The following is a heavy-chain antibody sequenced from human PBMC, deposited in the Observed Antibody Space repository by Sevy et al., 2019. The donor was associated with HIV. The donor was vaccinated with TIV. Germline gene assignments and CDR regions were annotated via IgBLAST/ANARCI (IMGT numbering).Heavy chain of an antibody. D-gene: IGHD5-12*01. Sequence: GGSLRLSCAASGFTFSSYAMSWVRQAPGKGLEWVSAISGSGGSTYYADSVKGRFTISRDNSKNTLYLQMNSLRAEETAVYYCAKDIRIYGAYYYYYGMDVWGQGTTVTVSS. J-gene: IGHJ6*02. CDR3: AKDIRIYGAYYYYYGMDV. V-gene: IGHV3-23*01. CDR1: GFTFSSYA. CDR2: ISGSGGST.